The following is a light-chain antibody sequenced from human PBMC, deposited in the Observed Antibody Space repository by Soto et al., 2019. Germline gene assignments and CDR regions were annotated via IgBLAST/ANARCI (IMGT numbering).Light chain of an antibody. Sequence: EIVLTQSPATLSLSPGERATLSCRASQSVSSYLAWYQQKPGQAPRLLIYDASNRATGIPARFSGSGSGTDFPLPISSLDPKFFEFYYCQQRSNGPPPTFAQGTRREIK. CDR3: QQRSNGPPPT. J-gene: IGKJ5*01. V-gene: IGKV3-11*01. CDR2: DAS. CDR1: QSVSSY.